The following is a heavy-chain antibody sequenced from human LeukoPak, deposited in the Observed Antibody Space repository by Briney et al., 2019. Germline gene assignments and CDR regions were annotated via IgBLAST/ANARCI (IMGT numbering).Heavy chain of an antibody. Sequence: GGSLRLSCAASGFTFSSYWMSWVRQAPGKGLEWVANIKQDGSEKYYVDSVKGRFTISRDNAKNSLYLQMNSLRAEDTAVYYCARESYCSGGSCYPRFDYWGQGTLVTVSS. J-gene: IGHJ4*02. CDR2: IKQDGSEK. V-gene: IGHV3-7*01. CDR1: GFTFSSYW. D-gene: IGHD2-15*01. CDR3: ARESYCSGGSCYPRFDY.